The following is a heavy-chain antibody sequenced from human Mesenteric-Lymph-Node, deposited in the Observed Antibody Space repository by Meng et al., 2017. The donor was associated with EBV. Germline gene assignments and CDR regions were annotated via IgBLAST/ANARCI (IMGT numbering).Heavy chain of an antibody. J-gene: IGHJ4*02. D-gene: IGHD2-15*01. Sequence: QVQLVQSGAEVKKPGSSVKVSCKASGGSFSSYPISWVRQAPGQGLEWMGGIIPMFGAARYAQKFQGRVTITADESTTTAYMELSSLSSDDTAIYYCATDDCNGGTCYSCDYWGQGTLVTVSS. CDR2: IIPMFGAA. CDR3: ATDDCNGGTCYSCDY. V-gene: IGHV1-69*01. CDR1: GGSFSSYP.